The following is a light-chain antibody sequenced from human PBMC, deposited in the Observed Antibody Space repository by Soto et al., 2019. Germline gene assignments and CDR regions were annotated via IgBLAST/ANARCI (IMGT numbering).Light chain of an antibody. V-gene: IGKV1-39*01. CDR1: QSISSY. Sequence: DIQMTQSPSSLSASVGDRVTITCRASQSISSYLNWYQQKPGKAPKLLIYAASSLQSGVPSRFSGSGSGTDFTLTISSLQPEDFATYYCQQSCSTPPITFGQGTRLEI. J-gene: IGKJ5*01. CDR3: QQSCSTPPIT. CDR2: AAS.